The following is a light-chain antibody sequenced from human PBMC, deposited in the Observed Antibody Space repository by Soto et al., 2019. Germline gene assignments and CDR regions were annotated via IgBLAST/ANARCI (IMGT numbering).Light chain of an antibody. CDR3: QQYNNWPLALT. V-gene: IGKV3-15*01. CDR2: GAS. J-gene: IGKJ4*01. CDR1: QSVSSN. Sequence: EIVMTQSPATLSVSPGERATLSCRASQSVSSNLAWYQQKPGQAPRLLIYGASTRATGIPARFSGSGSGTEFTLTISSLQSEDFAVYYCQQYNNWPLALTFGGGTKVGIK.